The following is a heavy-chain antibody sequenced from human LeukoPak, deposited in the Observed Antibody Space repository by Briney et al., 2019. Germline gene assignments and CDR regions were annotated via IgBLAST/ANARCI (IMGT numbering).Heavy chain of an antibody. J-gene: IGHJ4*02. CDR3: AKDWPGYSGYGGLPFDY. D-gene: IGHD5-12*01. CDR2: ISYDGSSK. V-gene: IGHV3-30*18. CDR1: GFIFNTYG. Sequence: GGSLRLSCAASGFIFNTYGMYWVRQAPGKGLEWVAFISYDGSSKYYPDSVKGRFSISRDNPKNTLYLQINSLRVEDTAVYYCAKDWPGYSGYGGLPFDYWGQGTLVTVSS.